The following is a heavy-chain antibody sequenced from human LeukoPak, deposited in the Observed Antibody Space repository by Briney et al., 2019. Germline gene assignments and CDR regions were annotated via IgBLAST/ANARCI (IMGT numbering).Heavy chain of an antibody. CDR2: ISYSGST. D-gene: IGHD3-10*01. CDR3: AREVWFGELYY. V-gene: IGHV4-39*07. J-gene: IGHJ4*02. CDR1: GFTFRSYG. Sequence: GSLRLSCAASGFTFRSYGMSWVRQPPGKGLEWIASISYSGSTYYNPSLKSRVTISVDTSKNQFSLKLSSVTAADTAVYYCAREVWFGELYYWGQGTLVTVSS.